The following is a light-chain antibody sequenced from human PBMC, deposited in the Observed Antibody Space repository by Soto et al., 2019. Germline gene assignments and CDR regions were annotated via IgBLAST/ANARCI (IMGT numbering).Light chain of an antibody. CDR2: EVT. CDR1: SSDVGAYNY. CDR3: SSFASSNTWV. V-gene: IGLV2-8*01. J-gene: IGLJ3*02. Sequence: QSALTQPPSASGSPGQSVTISCTGTSSDVGAYNYVSWYQQHAGKAPKLVIYEVTKRPSGVPDRFSGSKSANTASLTVSGLQADEADYYCSSFASSNTWVFGGGTKLTVL.